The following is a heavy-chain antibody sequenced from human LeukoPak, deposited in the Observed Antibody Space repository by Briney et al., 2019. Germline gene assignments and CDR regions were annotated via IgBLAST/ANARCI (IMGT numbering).Heavy chain of an antibody. V-gene: IGHV3-48*03. CDR2: ISSSGSTI. Sequence: GGSLRLSCAASGFTFSSYEMNWVRQAPGKGLEWVSYISSSGSTIYYADSVKGRFTISRDNAKNSLYLQMNSLRAEDTAVYYCAGAGTPTGYCSGGSCYNYYYYMDVWGKGTTVTVSS. J-gene: IGHJ6*03. CDR1: GFTFSSYE. D-gene: IGHD2-15*01. CDR3: AGAGTPTGYCSGGSCYNYYYYMDV.